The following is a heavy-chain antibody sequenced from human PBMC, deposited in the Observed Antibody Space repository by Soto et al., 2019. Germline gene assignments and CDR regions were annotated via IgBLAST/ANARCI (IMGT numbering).Heavy chain of an antibody. CDR1: GYTFTSYG. Sequence: QVQLVQSGAEVKKPGASVKVSCKASGYTFTSYGISWVRQAPGQGLEWMGWISAYNGNTNYAQKLQGRVTMTTDTSTSTAYMELRSLRSDDTAVYYCARAYIAAHTEGGFYYYYYYGMDVWGQGTTVTVSS. V-gene: IGHV1-18*01. CDR3: ARAYIAAHTEGGFYYYYYYGMDV. CDR2: ISAYNGNT. D-gene: IGHD6-6*01. J-gene: IGHJ6*02.